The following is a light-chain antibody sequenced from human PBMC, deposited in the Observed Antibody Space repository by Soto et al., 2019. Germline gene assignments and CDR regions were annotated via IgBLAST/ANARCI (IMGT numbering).Light chain of an antibody. CDR1: QSVSDW. CDR2: GAS. J-gene: IGKJ1*01. CDR3: QQYNSYPWT. Sequence: DIQMTQSPSTLSASVGDRVTIVCRASQSVSDWLAWFQQRPGKAPKVLIYGASSLESGVPSRFSGSGSWTEFTLTISSLQPDYFATYYCQQYNSYPWTFGQGTKVEIK. V-gene: IGKV1-5*02.